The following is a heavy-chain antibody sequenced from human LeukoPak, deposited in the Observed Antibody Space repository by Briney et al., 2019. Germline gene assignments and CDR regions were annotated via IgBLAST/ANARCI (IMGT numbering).Heavy chain of an antibody. V-gene: IGHV4-59*08. D-gene: IGHD2/OR15-2a*01. CDR2: ISDIGSI. CDR1: GGSISRYY. J-gene: IGHJ4*02. CDR3: AGHHPRNTVDF. Sequence: SETLSLTCTVSGGSISRYYWSWIRQPPGKGLEWIAYISDIGSINYHPSLKSRVTISLDTSKNQFSLKLSSVTAADTAVYYCAGHHPRNTVDFWGQGTLVTVSS.